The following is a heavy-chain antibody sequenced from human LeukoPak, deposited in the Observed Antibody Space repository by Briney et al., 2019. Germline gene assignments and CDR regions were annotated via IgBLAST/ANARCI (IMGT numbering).Heavy chain of an antibody. Sequence: GGSLRLSCAASGFTFSSYSMNWVRQAPGKGLEWVSSISSSSSYIYYADSVKGRFTISRDNAKNSLYLQMNSLRAEDTAVYYCAKDQTANLPFDVWGQGTMVTVSS. CDR3: AKDQTANLPFDV. CDR2: ISSSSSYI. J-gene: IGHJ3*01. CDR1: GFTFSSYS. V-gene: IGHV3-21*01.